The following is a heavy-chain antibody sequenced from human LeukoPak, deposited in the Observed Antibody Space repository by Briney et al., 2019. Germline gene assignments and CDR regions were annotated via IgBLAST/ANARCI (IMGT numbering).Heavy chain of an antibody. D-gene: IGHD6-19*01. V-gene: IGHV3-7*05. CDR2: IKEDGGDK. CDR1: GFTFSTNW. J-gene: IGHJ4*02. CDR3: ATWSSGWQFDY. Sequence: GGSLRLSCAASGFTFSTNWMMWVRQAPGKGLQWVAHIKEDGGDKYYVDSVKGRFTISRDNGKTSVYLQMNSLRAEDTAVYYCATWSSGWQFDYWGQGILVSVSS.